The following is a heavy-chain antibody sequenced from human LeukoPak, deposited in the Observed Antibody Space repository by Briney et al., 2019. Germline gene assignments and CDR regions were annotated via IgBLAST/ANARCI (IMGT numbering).Heavy chain of an antibody. V-gene: IGHV4-38-2*02. D-gene: IGHD3-9*01. CDR3: ARHQTLRYFDWLPDY. CDR1: GYSISSGYY. CDR2: IYHSGST. J-gene: IGHJ4*02. Sequence: SETLSLTCTVSGYSISSGYYWGWIRQPPGKGLEWIGSIYHSGSTYYNPSLKSRVTISVDTSKNQFSLKLSSVTAADTAVYYCARHQTLRYFDWLPDYWGQGTLVTVSS.